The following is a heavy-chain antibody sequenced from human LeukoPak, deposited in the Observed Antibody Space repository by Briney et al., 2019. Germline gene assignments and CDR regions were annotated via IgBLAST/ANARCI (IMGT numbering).Heavy chain of an antibody. D-gene: IGHD4-17*01. V-gene: IGHV3-23*01. CDR1: GFTISSYA. CDR3: AKDLAYTGCHGDYIRQS. J-gene: IGHJ5*02. Sequence: PGGSLRLSCAASGFTISSYAMSWCRQAPGKGLEWVSAISGSGGSTYYADSVKGRFTISRDNSKNTLYLQMNSLRAEDTAVYYCAKDLAYTGCHGDYIRQSWGQGTLVTVSS. CDR2: ISGSGGST.